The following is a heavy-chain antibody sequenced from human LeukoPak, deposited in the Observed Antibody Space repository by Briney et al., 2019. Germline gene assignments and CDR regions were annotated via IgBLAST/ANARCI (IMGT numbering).Heavy chain of an antibody. J-gene: IGHJ4*02. V-gene: IGHV1-18*01. CDR1: GYTFTSYG. CDR3: ARDRNIWGSLASRPADY. Sequence: ASVKVSCKASGYTFTSYGISWVRQAPGQGLEWMGWISTYNGHTNSTQDLQDRVTMTTDTSTSTAYLELRSLRSDDTAVYYCARDRNIWGSLASRPADYWGQGTLVTVSS. D-gene: IGHD3-16*01. CDR2: ISTYNGHT.